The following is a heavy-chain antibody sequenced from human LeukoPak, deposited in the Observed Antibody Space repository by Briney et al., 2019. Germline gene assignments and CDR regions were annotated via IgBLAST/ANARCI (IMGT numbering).Heavy chain of an antibody. D-gene: IGHD2-15*01. J-gene: IGHJ5*02. CDR3: ARISKAANPTSDSPWFDP. CDR2: ITSSGYYT. Sequence: PGGSLRLSCAASGFTFSDYYMTWIRQAPGKGLEWVSYITSSGYYTNYGDSVEGRFTMSRDNAKKSLYLQMDSLRAEDTAVYYCARISKAANPTSDSPWFDPWGQGTLVTVSS. V-gene: IGHV3-11*03. CDR1: GFTFSDYY.